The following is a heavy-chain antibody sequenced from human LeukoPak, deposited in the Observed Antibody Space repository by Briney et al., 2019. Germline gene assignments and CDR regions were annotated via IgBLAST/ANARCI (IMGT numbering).Heavy chain of an antibody. CDR3: ARDTGYSYGIPFDY. J-gene: IGHJ4*02. CDR1: GYTFTGYY. D-gene: IGHD5-18*01. CDR2: ISAYNGNT. Sequence: ASVKVSCKASGYTFTGYYMHWVRQAPGQGLEWMGWISAYNGNTNYAQKLQGRVTMTTDTSTSTAYMELRSLRSDDTAVYYCARDTGYSYGIPFDYWGQGTLVTVSS. V-gene: IGHV1-18*04.